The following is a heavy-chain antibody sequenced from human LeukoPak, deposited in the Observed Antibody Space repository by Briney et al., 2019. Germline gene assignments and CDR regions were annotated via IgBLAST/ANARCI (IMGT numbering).Heavy chain of an antibody. CDR1: GFTFSSYA. CDR2: ISGSGGST. V-gene: IGHV3-23*01. D-gene: IGHD3-9*01. CDR3: AKSKTGWTYYFDY. Sequence: GGSLRLCCAASGFTFSSYAMSWVRQAPGKGLEWVSAISGSGGSTYYADSVKGRFTISRDNSKNTLYLQMNSLRAEDTAVYYCAKSKTGWTYYFDYWGQGTLVTVSS. J-gene: IGHJ4*02.